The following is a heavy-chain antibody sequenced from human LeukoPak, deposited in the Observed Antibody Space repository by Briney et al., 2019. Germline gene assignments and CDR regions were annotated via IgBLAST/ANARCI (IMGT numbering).Heavy chain of an antibody. V-gene: IGHV3-74*01. D-gene: IGHD2-2*01. Sequence: GGSLRLSCAASGFTFSSYWMHWVRQAPGKGLVWVSRINSDGSSTSYADSVKGRFTISRDNAKNTLYLQMNSLRAEDTAVYYCARGPRRQYCSSTSCYSFDYWGQGTLVTVSS. CDR2: INSDGSST. CDR1: GFTFSSYW. CDR3: ARGPRRQYCSSTSCYSFDY. J-gene: IGHJ4*02.